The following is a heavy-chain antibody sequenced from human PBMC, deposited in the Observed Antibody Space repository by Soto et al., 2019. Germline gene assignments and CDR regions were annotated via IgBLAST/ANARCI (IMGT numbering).Heavy chain of an antibody. Sequence: EVQLVQSGAEVKKPGESLQISCKGSGYSFTSYWIGWVRQMPGKGLEWMGIIYPGDSDTRYSPSFQGQVTISADKSISTAYLQWSSLKASDTAMYYCARHVRQQQLVQRKKIDAFDIWGQGTMVTVSS. V-gene: IGHV5-51*01. D-gene: IGHD6-13*01. CDR1: GYSFTSYW. CDR2: IYPGDSDT. CDR3: ARHVRQQQLVQRKKIDAFDI. J-gene: IGHJ3*02.